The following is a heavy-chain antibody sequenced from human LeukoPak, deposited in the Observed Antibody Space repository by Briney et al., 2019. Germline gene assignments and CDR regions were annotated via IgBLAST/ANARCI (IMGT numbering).Heavy chain of an antibody. CDR1: GGSISSSSYY. Sequence: SETLSLTCTVSGGSISSSSYYWGWIRQPPGKGLEWIGGIYYSGSTYYNPSLKSRVTISVDTSKYQFSLKLSSVTAADTAVYYCARVRSSMVRGVIPYFDYWGQGTLVTVSS. CDR2: IYYSGST. CDR3: ARVRSSMVRGVIPYFDY. V-gene: IGHV4-39*07. J-gene: IGHJ4*02. D-gene: IGHD3-10*01.